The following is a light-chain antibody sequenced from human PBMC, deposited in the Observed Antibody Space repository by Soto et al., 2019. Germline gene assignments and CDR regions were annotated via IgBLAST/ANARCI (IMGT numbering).Light chain of an antibody. CDR2: LGS. J-gene: IGKJ5*01. CDR3: IQALQTPLT. Sequence: DIVMTQSPLSLPVIPGEPASISCWSSQSLLDSNGNNHLNWYLQKPGQSPQVLIYLGSNRASGVPDRFSGSGSGTDFTLKISRVEAEDVGVYYCIQALQTPLTFGQGTRLAIK. V-gene: IGKV2-28*01. CDR1: QSLLDSNGNNH.